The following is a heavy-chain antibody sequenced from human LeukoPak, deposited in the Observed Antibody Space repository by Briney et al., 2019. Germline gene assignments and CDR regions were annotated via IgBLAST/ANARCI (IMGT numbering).Heavy chain of an antibody. CDR2: IYYSGST. CDR3: ARVLNCYDSSGYYSYYFDY. D-gene: IGHD3-22*01. CDR1: GGSISSSSYY. Sequence: SETLSLTCAVSGGSISSSSYYWGWIRQPPGKGLEWIGSIYYSGSTYYNPSLKSRVTISVDTSKNQFSLKLSSVAAADTAVYYCARVLNCYDSSGYYSYYFDYWGQGTLVTVSS. J-gene: IGHJ4*02. V-gene: IGHV4-39*07.